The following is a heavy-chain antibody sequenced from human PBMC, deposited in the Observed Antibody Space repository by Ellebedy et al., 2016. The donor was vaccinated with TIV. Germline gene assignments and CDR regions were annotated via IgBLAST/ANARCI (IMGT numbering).Heavy chain of an antibody. D-gene: IGHD3-16*01. CDR3: AKVPFGPTFYFDY. V-gene: IGHV3-23*01. CDR2: ISGSGGST. CDR1: GFTFSSYA. Sequence: GESLKISCAASGFTFSSYAMSWVRQAPGKGLEWVSAISGSGGSTYYADSVKGRFTISRDNSKNTLYLQMNSLRAEDTAVYYCAKVPFGPTFYFDYWGQGTLVTVSS. J-gene: IGHJ4*02.